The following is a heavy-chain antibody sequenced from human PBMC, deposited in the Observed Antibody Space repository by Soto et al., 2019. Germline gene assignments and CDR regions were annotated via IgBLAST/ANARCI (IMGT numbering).Heavy chain of an antibody. Sequence: PSETLSLTCAVSGGSVSSNSYHWTWIRQPPGKGLEWIGYIHHRGSTNYNPSLKSRVTISVDTSKNQFSLRLSSVTAADTAMYYCARHPNHVFDPWGQGTLVTVSS. CDR2: IHHRGST. V-gene: IGHV4-61*01. CDR3: ARHPNHVFDP. CDR1: GGSVSSNSYH. J-gene: IGHJ5*02.